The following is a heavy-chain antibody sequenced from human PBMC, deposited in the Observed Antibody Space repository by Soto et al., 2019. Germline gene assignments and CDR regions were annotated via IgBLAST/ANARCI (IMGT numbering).Heavy chain of an antibody. J-gene: IGHJ3*02. Sequence: GGSLRLSCAASGFTFSSYEMNWVRQAPGKGLEWVSYISSSGSTIYYADSVKGRFTISRDNAKNSLYLQMNSLRAEDPAVYYCARTKYCTNGVCYATHAFDIWGQGTMVTVSS. CDR1: GFTFSSYE. D-gene: IGHD2-8*01. CDR3: ARTKYCTNGVCYATHAFDI. V-gene: IGHV3-48*03. CDR2: ISSSGSTI.